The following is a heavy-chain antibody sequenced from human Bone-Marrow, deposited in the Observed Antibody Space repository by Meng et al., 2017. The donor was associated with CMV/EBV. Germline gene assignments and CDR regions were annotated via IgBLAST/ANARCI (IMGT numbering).Heavy chain of an antibody. D-gene: IGHD2-2*02. Sequence: SVKVSCKASGGTFSSYAISWVRQAPGQGLEWMGGIIPIFGTANYAQKFQGRVTITTDESTSTAYMELSSLRSEDTAVYYCARETCSSTSCYTDYYYGMDVWGQGTTVTVYS. J-gene: IGHJ6*01. V-gene: IGHV1-69*05. CDR2: IIPIFGTA. CDR1: GGTFSSYA. CDR3: ARETCSSTSCYTDYYYGMDV.